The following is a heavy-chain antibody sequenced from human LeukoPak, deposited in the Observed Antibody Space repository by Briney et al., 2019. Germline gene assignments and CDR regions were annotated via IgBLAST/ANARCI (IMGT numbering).Heavy chain of an antibody. J-gene: IGHJ4*02. CDR2: VTVSGGGT. V-gene: IGHV3-23*01. CDR1: GFTFSSYA. Sequence: GGSLRLSCTASGFTFSSYAMSWVRQAPGKGLDWVSTVTVSGGGTYYGDSVKGRFTISRDNSKNTLYLQMNSLRAEDTAVYYCAKRAARPAYYFDFWGQGTLVTISS. D-gene: IGHD6-6*01. CDR3: AKRAARPAYYFDF.